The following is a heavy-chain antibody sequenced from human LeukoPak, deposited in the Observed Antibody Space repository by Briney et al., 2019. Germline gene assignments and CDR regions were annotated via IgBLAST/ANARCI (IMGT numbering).Heavy chain of an antibody. CDR1: GGTFISYA. CDR3: ARGMVGLGATAHFDY. J-gene: IGHJ4*02. D-gene: IGHD1-26*01. V-gene: IGHV1-69*13. CDR2: IIPIFGTA. Sequence: ASVKVSCKASGGTFISYAISWVRQAPGQGLEWMGGIIPIFGTANYAQKFQGRVTITADESTSTAYMELSSLRSEDTAVYYCARGMVGLGATAHFDYWGQRTLVTVSS.